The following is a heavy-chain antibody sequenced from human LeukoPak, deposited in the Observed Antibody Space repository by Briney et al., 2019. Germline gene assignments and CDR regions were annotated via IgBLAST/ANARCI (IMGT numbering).Heavy chain of an antibody. J-gene: IGHJ4*02. D-gene: IGHD3-16*01. CDR1: GFTFSSYA. CDR2: INENGSGN. V-gene: IGHV3-7*03. Sequence: GGSLRLSCAASGFTFSSYAMSWVRQAPGKGPEWVANINENGSGNFYVDSVKGRFTISRDNYKNSVYLQLSSLRAEDTAVYYCARDGQGGFLDSWGPGTLVTVSS. CDR3: ARDGQGGFLDS.